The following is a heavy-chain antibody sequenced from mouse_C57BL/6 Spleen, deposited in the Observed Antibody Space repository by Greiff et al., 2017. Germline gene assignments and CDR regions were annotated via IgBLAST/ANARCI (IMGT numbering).Heavy chain of an antibody. Sequence: EVQLHQSGPELVKPGASVKISCKASGYTFTDYYMNWVKQSHGKSLEWIGDINPNNGGTSYNQKFKGKATLTVDKSSSTAYMELRSLTSEDSAVYYCARSVPLYWYFDVWGTGTTVTVSS. J-gene: IGHJ1*03. CDR3: ARSVPLYWYFDV. D-gene: IGHD1-1*01. CDR1: GYTFTDYY. CDR2: INPNNGGT. V-gene: IGHV1-26*01.